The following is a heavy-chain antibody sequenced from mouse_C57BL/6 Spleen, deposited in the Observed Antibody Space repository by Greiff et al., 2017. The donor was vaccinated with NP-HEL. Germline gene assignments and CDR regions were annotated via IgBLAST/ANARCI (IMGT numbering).Heavy chain of an antibody. CDR2: IYPRSGNT. V-gene: IGHV1-81*01. D-gene: IGHD2-4*01. CDR1: GYTFTSYG. CDR3: AGRGDDYDEEEGGFAY. J-gene: IGHJ3*01. Sequence: QVQLQQSGAELVRPGASVKLSCKASGYTFTSYGISWVKQRPGQGLEWIGEIYPRSGNTYYNEKFKGKATLTADKSSSTAYMELRSLTSEASAVYFGAGRGDDYDEEEGGFAYWGQGTLVTVSA.